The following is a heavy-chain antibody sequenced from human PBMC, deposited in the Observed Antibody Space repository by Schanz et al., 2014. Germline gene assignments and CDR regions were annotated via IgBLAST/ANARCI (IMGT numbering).Heavy chain of an antibody. J-gene: IGHJ4*02. CDR1: GFTFSTYA. CDR2: INTGGDST. CDR3: ARWFLIRGVILDS. V-gene: IGHV3-23*01. D-gene: IGHD3-10*01. Sequence: EVKLLESGGTLVRPGGSLRLSCAASGFTFSTYAMAWVRQAPGKGLEWVSSINTGGDSTYYADSVKGRFTISRDNSRDTVYLQMNSLRADDTAMYYCARWFLIRGVILDSSGQGTLVTVSS.